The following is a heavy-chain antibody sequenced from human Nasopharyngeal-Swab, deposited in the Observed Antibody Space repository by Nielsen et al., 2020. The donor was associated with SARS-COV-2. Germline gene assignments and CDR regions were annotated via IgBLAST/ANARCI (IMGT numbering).Heavy chain of an antibody. J-gene: IGHJ5*02. D-gene: IGHD6-13*01. V-gene: IGHV1-3*01. CDR3: ARDDSSSWYENWFDP. CDR1: GYTFTSYA. Sequence: ASVKVSCKASGYTFTSYAMHWVRQAPGQRLEWMGWINAGNGNTKYSQKFQGRVTITRGTSASTAYMELSSLRSEDTAVYYCARDDSSSWYENWFDPWGQGTLVTVSS. CDR2: INAGNGNT.